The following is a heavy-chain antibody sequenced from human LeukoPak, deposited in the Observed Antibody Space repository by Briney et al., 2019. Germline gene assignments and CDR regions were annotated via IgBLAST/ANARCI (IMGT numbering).Heavy chain of an antibody. CDR3: ATRRIVYSSGWLPPQG. J-gene: IGHJ4*02. CDR2: IYYSGST. V-gene: IGHV4-39*01. D-gene: IGHD6-19*01. CDR1: GGSISSSSYY. Sequence: PSETLSLTCTVSGGSISSSSYYWGWIRQPPGKGLEWIGSIYYSGSTYYNPSLKSRVTISVDTSKNQFSLKLSSVTAADTAVYYCATRRIVYSSGWLPPQGWGQGTLVTVSS.